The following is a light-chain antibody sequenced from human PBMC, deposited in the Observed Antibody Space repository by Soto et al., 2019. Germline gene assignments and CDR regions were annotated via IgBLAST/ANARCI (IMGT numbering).Light chain of an antibody. CDR3: GTWDSSLSAYV. Sequence: QSVLTQPPSVSAAPGQTVTISCSGSSSNIGNNYVSWFQQLPGTAPKLLIYDNNKRPSGIPDRFSGSKSGTSATLGITVLETGDEADYYCGTWDSSLSAYVFGTGTKLTVL. J-gene: IGLJ1*01. CDR1: SSNIGNNY. V-gene: IGLV1-51*01. CDR2: DNN.